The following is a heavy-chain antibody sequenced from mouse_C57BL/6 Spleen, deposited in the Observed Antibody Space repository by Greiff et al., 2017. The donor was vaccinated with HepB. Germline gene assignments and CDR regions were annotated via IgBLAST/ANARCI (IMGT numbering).Heavy chain of an antibody. Sequence: EVQRVESGGRLVKPGGSLKLSCAASGFTFRSYAMSWVRQTPEMRLEWDATIRARGSYTYYPDNVKGRFTISRDNPKNNLYLQMSHLKSVDTAMYDWARDGELGDYDYWGQGTTLTVSS. D-gene: IGHD4-1*01. CDR3: ARDGELGDYDY. J-gene: IGHJ2*01. V-gene: IGHV5-4*01. CDR1: GFTFRSYA. CDR2: IRARGSYT.